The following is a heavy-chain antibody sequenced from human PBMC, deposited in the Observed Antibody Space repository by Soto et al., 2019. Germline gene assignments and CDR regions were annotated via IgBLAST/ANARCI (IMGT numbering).Heavy chain of an antibody. CDR3: VGGHPNDAFDI. J-gene: IGHJ3*02. Sequence: QLQLQESGPGLVKPSETLSLTCTVSGGSISSSSYYWGWLRQPPGKGLEGIGSMYYSGSTYYNPSLKSRVTISVDTSKNPSSLKLSSVTAADTAVYYCVGGHPNDAFDIWGQGTMVTVSS. D-gene: IGHD2-15*01. CDR1: GGSISSSSYY. V-gene: IGHV4-39*01. CDR2: MYYSGST.